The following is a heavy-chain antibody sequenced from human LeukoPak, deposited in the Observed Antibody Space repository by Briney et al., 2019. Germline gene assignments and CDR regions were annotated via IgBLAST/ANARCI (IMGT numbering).Heavy chain of an antibody. Sequence: GGSLRLSCAASGFTFSSYWMHWVRQAPGKGLVWVSRINSDGSSTSYADSVKGRFTISRDNAKNTLYLQMNSLRAEDTAVYYCARDRRYYYDNSTYYFDYWGQGTLVTVSS. CDR2: INSDGSST. CDR3: ARDRRYYYDNSTYYFDY. CDR1: GFTFSSYW. D-gene: IGHD3-22*01. J-gene: IGHJ4*02. V-gene: IGHV3-74*01.